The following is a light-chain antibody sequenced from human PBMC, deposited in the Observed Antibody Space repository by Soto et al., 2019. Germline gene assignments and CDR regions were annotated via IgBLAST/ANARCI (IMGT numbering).Light chain of an antibody. CDR3: QHDDHYLIT. CDR1: QNVNTW. CDR2: KAS. Sequence: DIQMTQSPPTLSASVGDRVTITCRASQNVNTWLAWYQQKPGRAPKLLIHKASILEAGVPSRFSGSGSGTEFTLTINSLQPDDFATYYCQHDDHYLITFGQGTRLETK. V-gene: IGKV1-5*03. J-gene: IGKJ5*01.